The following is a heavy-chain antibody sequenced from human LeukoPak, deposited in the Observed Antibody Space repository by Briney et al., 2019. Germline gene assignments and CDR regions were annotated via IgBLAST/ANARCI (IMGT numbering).Heavy chain of an antibody. CDR2: IDPSDSYT. Sequence: GESLRISCKGSGYSFTSYWISWVRQMPGKGLEWMGRIDPSDSYTNYSPSFQGHVTISADRSISTAYLQWSSLKASDTAMYYCASSRIAAAGTFDYWGQGTLVTVSS. CDR3: ASSRIAAAGTFDY. CDR1: GYSFTSYW. D-gene: IGHD6-13*01. V-gene: IGHV5-10-1*01. J-gene: IGHJ4*02.